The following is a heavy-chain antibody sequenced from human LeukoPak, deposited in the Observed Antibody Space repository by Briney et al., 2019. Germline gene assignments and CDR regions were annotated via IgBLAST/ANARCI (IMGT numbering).Heavy chain of an antibody. Sequence: SETLSLTCTVSGGSISSGGYYWSWIRQHPGKGLGWIGYIYYSGSTYYNPSLKSRVTISVDTSKNQFSLKLSSVTAADTAVYYCARYGDYRWDAFDIWGQGTMVTVSS. D-gene: IGHD4-17*01. CDR3: ARYGDYRWDAFDI. V-gene: IGHV4-31*03. CDR1: GGSISSGGYY. CDR2: IYYSGST. J-gene: IGHJ3*02.